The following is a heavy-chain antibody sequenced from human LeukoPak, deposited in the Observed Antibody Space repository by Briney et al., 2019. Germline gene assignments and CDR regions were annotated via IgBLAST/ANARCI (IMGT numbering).Heavy chain of an antibody. V-gene: IGHV3-21*06. CDR3: ARGGTTTDRYDS. CDR1: GFTFNVYT. J-gene: IGHJ4*02. CDR2: IHPSSGYS. D-gene: IGHD1/OR15-1a*01. Sequence: GGSLRLSCTASGFTFNVYTMNWVRQAPGKGLEWVSSIHPSSGYSYYAQSVRGRFTISRDNTKNSLYLEMNSLRAEDTAVYYCARGGTTTDRYDSWGQGILVTVSS.